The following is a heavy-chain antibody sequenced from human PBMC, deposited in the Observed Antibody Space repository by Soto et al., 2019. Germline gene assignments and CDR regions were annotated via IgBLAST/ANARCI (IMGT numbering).Heavy chain of an antibody. CDR2: ISGSGGST. J-gene: IGHJ5*02. V-gene: IGHV3-23*01. CDR3: AKDLGESSWNWNDVSPGS. Sequence: PGRSLRLSCAASGFTFSSHAMSWVRQAPGKGLEWVSAISGSGGSTYYADSVKGRFTISRDNSKNTLYLQMNSLRAEDTAVYYCAKDLGESSWNWNDVSPGSWGQGTLVTVSS. CDR1: GFTFSSHA. D-gene: IGHD1-1*01.